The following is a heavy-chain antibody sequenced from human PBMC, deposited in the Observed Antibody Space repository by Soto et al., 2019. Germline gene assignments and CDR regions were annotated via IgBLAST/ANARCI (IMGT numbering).Heavy chain of an antibody. Sequence: PSETLSLTCTVSGGSMSSYYWSWIRQPPGKGLEWIGYIYYSGSTNYNPSLKSRVTMSVDTPKNQFSLKLSSVTAADTAVYYLARRGYGPGFPYYYGMDVWGQGTTVT. V-gene: IGHV4-59*01. CDR1: GGSMSSYY. D-gene: IGHD3-10*01. CDR3: ARRGYGPGFPYYYGMDV. CDR2: IYYSGST. J-gene: IGHJ6*02.